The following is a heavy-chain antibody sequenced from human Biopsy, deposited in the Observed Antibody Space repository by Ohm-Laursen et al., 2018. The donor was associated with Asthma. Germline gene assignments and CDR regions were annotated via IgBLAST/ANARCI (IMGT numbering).Heavy chain of an antibody. Sequence: SLRLSCAASGFTFSSYGMHWVRQAPGKGLEWEAVISYDGSNKYYADSVKGRFTISRDNSKNTLYLQMNSLRAEDTAVYYCAKERYYDFWSGYPIWGQGTMVTVSS. J-gene: IGHJ3*02. D-gene: IGHD3-3*01. CDR3: AKERYYDFWSGYPI. CDR1: GFTFSSYG. V-gene: IGHV3-30*18. CDR2: ISYDGSNK.